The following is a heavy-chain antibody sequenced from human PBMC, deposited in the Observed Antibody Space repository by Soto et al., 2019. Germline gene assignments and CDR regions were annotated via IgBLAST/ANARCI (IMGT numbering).Heavy chain of an antibody. CDR3: AREIFTSPLPDRGMDV. V-gene: IGHV3-30-3*01. CDR1: EFTFSPYA. J-gene: IGHJ6*02. CDR2: ISYDGNNQ. D-gene: IGHD2-2*01. Sequence: QVQLAESGGGVVQPGRSLRLSCAASEFTFSPYAMHWVRQAPGKGLEWVAVISYDGNNQYYADSVKGRFTISRDTAKNTLYLEMNSLRTEDTAIYFCAREIFTSPLPDRGMDVWGQGTTVIVSS.